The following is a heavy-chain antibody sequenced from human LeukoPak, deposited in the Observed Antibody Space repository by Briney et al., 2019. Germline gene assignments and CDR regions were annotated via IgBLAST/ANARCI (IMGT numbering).Heavy chain of an antibody. D-gene: IGHD2-15*01. CDR3: AKEGYCSGGTCYRVFDY. J-gene: IGHJ4*02. CDR1: GFTFSSYA. CDR2: ISGSGGST. V-gene: IGHV3-23*01. Sequence: GGSLRLSCAASGFTFSSYAMSWVRQAPGKGLEWGSAISGSGGSTYSADSVKGRFTISRDNSKNTLYLQMNSLRAEDTAVYYCAKEGYCSGGTCYRVFDYWGQGTLVTVSS.